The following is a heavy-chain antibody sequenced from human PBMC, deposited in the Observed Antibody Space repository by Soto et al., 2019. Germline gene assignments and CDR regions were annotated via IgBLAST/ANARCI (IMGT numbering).Heavy chain of an antibody. CDR3: AREWFGATI. Sequence: GGSLRLSCEGSGFTFSKYSMKWVRQAPGKGLEWVSYIGTTSGYIFYSDSVKGRFTISRDNAKNSLYLQMSSLRVDDTAVYYCAREWFGATIWGQGTMVTVSS. D-gene: IGHD3-10*01. CDR2: IGTTSGYI. V-gene: IGHV3-21*05. J-gene: IGHJ3*02. CDR1: GFTFSKYS.